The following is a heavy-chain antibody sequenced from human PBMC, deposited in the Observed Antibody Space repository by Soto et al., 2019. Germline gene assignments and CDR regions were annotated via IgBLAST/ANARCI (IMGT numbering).Heavy chain of an antibody. CDR2: IYYSGST. Sequence: SETLSLTCTVSGGSISSGDYYWSWIRQPPXKGLEWIGYIYYSGSTYYNPSLKSRVTISVDTSKNQFSLKLSSVTAADTAVYYCARGNRAVDTAMVNYYGMDVWGQGTTVTVSS. CDR1: GGSISSGDYY. D-gene: IGHD5-18*01. V-gene: IGHV4-30-4*01. CDR3: ARGNRAVDTAMVNYYGMDV. J-gene: IGHJ6*02.